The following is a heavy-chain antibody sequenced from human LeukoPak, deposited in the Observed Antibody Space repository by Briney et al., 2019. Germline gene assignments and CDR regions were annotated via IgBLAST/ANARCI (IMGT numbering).Heavy chain of an antibody. CDR2: IYYSGST. D-gene: IGHD5-24*01. CDR1: GGSISSSSYY. Sequence: PSETLSLTCTVSGGSISSSSYYWGWIRQPPGKGLEWIGSIYYSGSTYYNPSLKSRDTISVDTSKNLFSLKLSSVTAADTAVYYCAVPVEMATIYTFDYWGQGTLVTVSS. V-gene: IGHV4-39*01. CDR3: AVPVEMATIYTFDY. J-gene: IGHJ4*02.